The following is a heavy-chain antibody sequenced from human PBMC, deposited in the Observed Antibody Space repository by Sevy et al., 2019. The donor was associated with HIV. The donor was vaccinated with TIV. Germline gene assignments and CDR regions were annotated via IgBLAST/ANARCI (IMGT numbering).Heavy chain of an antibody. Sequence: GGSLRLSCAASGFTFSSYAMSWVRQAPGKGLEWVSAISGSGGSTYYADSVKGRFTISRENSKNTLYLQMNSLRAEDTAVYYCAKDLWFGELRDAFDIWGQGTMVTVSS. J-gene: IGHJ3*02. D-gene: IGHD3-10*01. CDR2: ISGSGGST. V-gene: IGHV3-23*01. CDR3: AKDLWFGELRDAFDI. CDR1: GFTFSSYA.